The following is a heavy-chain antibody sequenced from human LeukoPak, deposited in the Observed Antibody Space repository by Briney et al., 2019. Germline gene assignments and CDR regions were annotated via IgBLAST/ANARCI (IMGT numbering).Heavy chain of an antibody. V-gene: IGHV4-38-2*02. Sequence: SETLSLTCTVSGYSISTGYYWDWIRQPPGKGLEWIGTFYHGGSTYYNPSLKSRVTISVDTSKNQFSLKLSSVTAADTAVYYCARDQEGAIDYWGQGTLVTVSS. D-gene: IGHD1-26*01. J-gene: IGHJ4*02. CDR1: GYSISTGYY. CDR3: ARDQEGAIDY. CDR2: FYHGGST.